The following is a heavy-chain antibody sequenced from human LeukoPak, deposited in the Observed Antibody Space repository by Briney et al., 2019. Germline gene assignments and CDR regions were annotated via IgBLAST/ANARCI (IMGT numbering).Heavy chain of an antibody. J-gene: IGHJ5*02. CDR2: INPNSGGT. D-gene: IGHD3-3*01. Sequence: ASVKVSCKASGGTFSSYAISWVRQAPGQGLEWMGWINPNSGGTNYAQKFQGRVTMTRDTSISTAYMELSRLRSDDTAVYYCARGTRRAIFGVVTKTAWFDPWGQGTLVTVSS. V-gene: IGHV1-2*02. CDR3: ARGTRRAIFGVVTKTAWFDP. CDR1: GGTFSSYA.